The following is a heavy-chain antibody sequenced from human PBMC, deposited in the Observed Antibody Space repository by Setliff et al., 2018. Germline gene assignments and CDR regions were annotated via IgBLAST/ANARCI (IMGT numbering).Heavy chain of an antibody. J-gene: IGHJ4*02. V-gene: IGHV3-66*02. D-gene: IGHD2-15*01. CDR1: GFTFSNYE. CDR3: ARTCSGSGCYAGLES. Sequence: GGSLRLSCAASGFTFSNYEMNWVRQAPGKGLEWVSAIYTGGRTDSADSVKGRFTISRDNSKNTLYLQMNSLRPEDTAVYYCARTCSGSGCYAGLESWGQGTPVTVSS. CDR2: IYTGGRT.